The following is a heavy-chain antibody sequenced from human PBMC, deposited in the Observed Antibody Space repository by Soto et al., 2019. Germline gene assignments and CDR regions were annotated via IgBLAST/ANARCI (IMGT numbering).Heavy chain of an antibody. Sequence: SETLSLTCTVSGASISPYYWTWIRQPPGKGLEWIGYIFSSGNTNYNPSLKSRVTISVDTSKYQFSLKLSSVTAADTAVYYCARKGGDYFDYWGQGTLVTVSS. CDR2: IFSSGNT. CDR1: GASISPYY. D-gene: IGHD3-16*01. CDR3: ARKGGDYFDY. J-gene: IGHJ4*02. V-gene: IGHV4-59*01.